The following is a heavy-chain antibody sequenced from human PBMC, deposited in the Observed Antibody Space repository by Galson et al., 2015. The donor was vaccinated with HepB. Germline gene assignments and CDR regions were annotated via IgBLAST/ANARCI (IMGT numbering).Heavy chain of an antibody. Sequence: SLRLSCAASGFTFSSYGMHWVRQAPGKGLEWVAVIWYDGSNKYYADSVKGRFTISRDNSKNTLYLQMNSLRAEDTAVYYCAADYTHDAFDIWGQGTMVTVSS. CDR1: GFTFSSYG. D-gene: IGHD4-11*01. CDR3: AADYTHDAFDI. CDR2: IWYDGSNK. J-gene: IGHJ3*02. V-gene: IGHV3-33*08.